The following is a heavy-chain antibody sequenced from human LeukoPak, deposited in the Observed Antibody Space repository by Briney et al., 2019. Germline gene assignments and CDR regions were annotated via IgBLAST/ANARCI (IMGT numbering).Heavy chain of an antibody. CDR2: IRYDGSNK. Sequence: PGGSLRLSCAASGFTFSSYGMHWVRQAPGKGLGWVAFIRYDGSNKYYADSVKGRFTISRDNSKNTLYLQMNGLRAEDTAVYYCAKDRGGSGWYKGGFDYWGQGTLVTVSS. CDR1: GFTFSSYG. D-gene: IGHD6-19*01. V-gene: IGHV3-30*02. J-gene: IGHJ4*02. CDR3: AKDRGGSGWYKGGFDY.